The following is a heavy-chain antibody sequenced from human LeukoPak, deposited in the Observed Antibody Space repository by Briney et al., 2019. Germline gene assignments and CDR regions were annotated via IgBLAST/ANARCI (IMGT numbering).Heavy chain of an antibody. D-gene: IGHD6-19*01. CDR2: ISAYNGNT. Sequence: ASVKVPCKASGYTFTSYGISWVRQAPGQGLEWMGWISAYNGNTNYAQKLQGRVTMTTDTSTSTAYMEPRSLRSDDTAVYYCASNLAYSSGWYYPAYWGQGTLVTVSS. V-gene: IGHV1-18*01. CDR1: GYTFTSYG. CDR3: ASNLAYSSGWYYPAY. J-gene: IGHJ4*02.